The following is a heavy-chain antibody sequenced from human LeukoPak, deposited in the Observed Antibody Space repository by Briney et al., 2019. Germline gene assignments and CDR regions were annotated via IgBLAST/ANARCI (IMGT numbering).Heavy chain of an antibody. J-gene: IGHJ4*02. CDR3: ARGLGYRGSWYFDY. D-gene: IGHD6-13*01. CDR2: IYPGDLDT. Sequence: GAYTKTPCKGFEDRFTSCCIAWLLQQPGKGLLEWGIIYPGDLDTSYNPSFKGQVTISADKSISPSYLQGSSLKASYTAMYYCARGLGYRGSWYFDYGGEGTLVTVSS. V-gene: IGHV5-51*01. CDR1: EDRFTSCC.